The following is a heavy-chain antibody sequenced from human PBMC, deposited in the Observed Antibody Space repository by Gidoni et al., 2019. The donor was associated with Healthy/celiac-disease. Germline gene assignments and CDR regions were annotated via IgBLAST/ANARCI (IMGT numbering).Heavy chain of an antibody. D-gene: IGHD3-3*01. CDR1: GGSFSGYY. CDR2: INHSGST. Sequence: QVQLQQLGAGLLKPSETLSLTCAVYGGSFSGYYWSWIRQPPGKGLEWSGEINHSGSTNYNPSLKSRVTISVDTSKNQFSLKLSSVTAADTAVYYCARGRNDFWSGYYTRFDYWGQGTLVTVSS. V-gene: IGHV4-34*01. J-gene: IGHJ4*02. CDR3: ARGRNDFWSGYYTRFDY.